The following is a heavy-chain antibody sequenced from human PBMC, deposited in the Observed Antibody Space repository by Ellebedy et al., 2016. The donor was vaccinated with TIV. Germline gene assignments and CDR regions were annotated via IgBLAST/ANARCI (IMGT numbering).Heavy chain of an antibody. V-gene: IGHV4-38-2*02. Sequence: SETLSLTCTVSGYSISSGYYWGWIRQPPGKGLEWIGSIYHSGSTYYSPSLKSRVTISVDTSKNQFSLKLSSVTAADTAVYYCARLDSGWYGYYFDYWGQGTLVTVSS. D-gene: IGHD6-19*01. CDR1: GYSISSGYY. CDR3: ARLDSGWYGYYFDY. CDR2: IYHSGST. J-gene: IGHJ4*02.